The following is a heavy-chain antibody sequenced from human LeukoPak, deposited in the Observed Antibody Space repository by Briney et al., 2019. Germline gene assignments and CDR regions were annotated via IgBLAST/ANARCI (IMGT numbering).Heavy chain of an antibody. Sequence: GGSLRLSCAASGLTISSSGMSWVRQAPGEGLGWVSAISGSGDRTHYADSVWGRFTISRDTSKDTLYLQMNSLRADETAVYYCARDGFNDRSGDNAGFDMWGQGTMVTVPS. V-gene: IGHV3-23*01. CDR3: ARDGFNDRSGDNAGFDM. CDR2: ISGSGDRT. CDR1: GLTISSSG. J-gene: IGHJ3*02. D-gene: IGHD1-1*01.